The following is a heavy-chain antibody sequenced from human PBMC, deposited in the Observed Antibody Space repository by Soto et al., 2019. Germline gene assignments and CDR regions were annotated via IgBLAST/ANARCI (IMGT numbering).Heavy chain of an antibody. V-gene: IGHV3-30-3*01. CDR3: ATYGDWVDY. D-gene: IGHD4-17*01. CDR2: ISYDGSDK. Sequence: QVQLVESGGGVVQPGRSLRLSCAASGFTFSSYAMHWVRQAPGKGLEWVTIISYDGSDKYYADSVKGRFTISRDNSKNTLYLQMNSLRAEDTAVYYCATYGDWVDYRGRGTLVTVSS. CDR1: GFTFSSYA. J-gene: IGHJ4*02.